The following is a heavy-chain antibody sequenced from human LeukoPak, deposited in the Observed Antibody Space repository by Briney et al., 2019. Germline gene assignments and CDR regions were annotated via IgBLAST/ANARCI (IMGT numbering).Heavy chain of an antibody. V-gene: IGHV3-7*01. J-gene: IGHJ4*02. CDR3: ARDLAYSRLDY. Sequence: GGSLRLSCAASGFTFSDYYMSWIRQAPGKGLEWVASINPDGNKKYSADSVKGRFTISRDNAENSLYLQMNSLRVEDTAFYYCARDLAYSRLDYWGQGMLVTVSS. CDR2: INPDGNKK. CDR1: GFTFSDYY. D-gene: IGHD5-18*01.